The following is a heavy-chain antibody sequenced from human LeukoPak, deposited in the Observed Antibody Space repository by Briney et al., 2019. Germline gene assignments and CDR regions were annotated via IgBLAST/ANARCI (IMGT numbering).Heavy chain of an antibody. CDR3: ARVGQYGSGSYLVY. D-gene: IGHD3-10*01. J-gene: IGHJ4*02. Sequence: EASVKVSCKASGYTFTGYYMHWVRQAPGQGLEWMGWISAYNGNTNYAQKLQGRVTMTTDTSTSTAYMELRSLRSDDTAVYYCARVGQYGSGSYLVYWGQGTLVTVSS. CDR2: ISAYNGNT. V-gene: IGHV1-18*04. CDR1: GYTFTGYY.